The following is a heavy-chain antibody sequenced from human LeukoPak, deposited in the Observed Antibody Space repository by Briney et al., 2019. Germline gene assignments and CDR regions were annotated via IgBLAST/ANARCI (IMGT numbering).Heavy chain of an antibody. J-gene: IGHJ4*02. CDR1: GFTFDDYA. Sequence: GGSLRLSCAASGFTFDDYAMHWVRQAPGKGLEWVSGISRNSGSIGYADSVKGRFTISRDNAKNSLYLQMNGLRAEDTALYYCAKVRTSLEQWLDFDYWGQGTLVTVSS. CDR3: AKVRTSLEQWLDFDY. CDR2: ISRNSGSI. D-gene: IGHD6-19*01. V-gene: IGHV3-9*01.